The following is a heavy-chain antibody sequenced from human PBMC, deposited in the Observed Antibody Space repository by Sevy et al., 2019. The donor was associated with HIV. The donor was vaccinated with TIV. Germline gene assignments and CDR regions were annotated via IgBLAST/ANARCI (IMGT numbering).Heavy chain of an antibody. CDR1: GFTFSDYW. CDR2: IKQDGSDK. D-gene: IGHD2-2*02. Sequence: GGSLRLSCTASGFTFSDYWMSWVRQAPGKGLEWVANIKQDGSDKHYVDSVKGRFTISRDNAKNSLYLQMNSLRAEDTAVYYCARDLTAYCSSTSCYRAPGMDVWGQGTTVTVSS. CDR3: ARDLTAYCSSTSCYRAPGMDV. V-gene: IGHV3-7*01. J-gene: IGHJ6*02.